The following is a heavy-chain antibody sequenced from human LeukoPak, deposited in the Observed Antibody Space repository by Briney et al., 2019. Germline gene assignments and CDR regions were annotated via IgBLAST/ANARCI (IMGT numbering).Heavy chain of an antibody. Sequence: SETLSLTCTVSGGSISSSSYYWGWIRQPPGKGLEWTGSIYYSGSAYYNPSLKSRVPISVDTSKNQFSLSLSSVTAADTAVYYCARQSSGSWPPYFFDYWGQGILITVSS. CDR2: IYYSGSA. J-gene: IGHJ4*02. CDR3: ARQSSGSWPPYFFDY. V-gene: IGHV4-39*01. D-gene: IGHD6-13*01. CDR1: GGSISSSSYY.